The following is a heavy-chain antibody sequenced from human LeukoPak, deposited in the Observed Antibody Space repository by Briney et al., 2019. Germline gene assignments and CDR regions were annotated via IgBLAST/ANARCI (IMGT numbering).Heavy chain of an antibody. CDR3: AKDTPTTGYHLDS. Sequence: SGGSLRLSCAASGFTLRGYGMHWVRQAPGKGLEWVAFIRYDGSDKSYADSVKGRFTISRDNSENTLYLQINSLRVEDMAVYYCAKDTPTTGYHLDSWGQGTLVTVSS. V-gene: IGHV3-30*02. CDR1: GFTLRGYG. J-gene: IGHJ4*02. D-gene: IGHD1-1*01. CDR2: IRYDGSDK.